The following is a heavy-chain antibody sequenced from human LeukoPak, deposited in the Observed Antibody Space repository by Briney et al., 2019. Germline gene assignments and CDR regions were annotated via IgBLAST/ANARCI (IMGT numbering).Heavy chain of an antibody. Sequence: GDSLKISCKWSGYNFISYWIGWVRHMPGKGLEWMGLIYPCDSNTRYSPSCQGQVTSSADKSISTAYRQWSSLKASDTAMYYCARLSVAVAGTGGDYFDYWGQGTLVTVSS. D-gene: IGHD6-19*01. J-gene: IGHJ4*02. CDR2: IYPCDSNT. CDR1: GYNFISYW. V-gene: IGHV5-51*01. CDR3: ARLSVAVAGTGGDYFDY.